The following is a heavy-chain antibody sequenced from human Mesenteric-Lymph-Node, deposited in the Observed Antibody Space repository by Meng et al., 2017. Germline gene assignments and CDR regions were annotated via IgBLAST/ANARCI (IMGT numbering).Heavy chain of an antibody. J-gene: IGHJ6*02. CDR2: IIPIFGTA. CDR3: ASMVRGVIPYYYGMDV. Sequence: SVKVSCKASGGTFSSYAISWVRQAPGQGLEWMGGIIPIFGTANYAQKFQGRVTITTDESTSTAYMELSSLRSEDTAVYYCASMVRGVIPYYYGMDVWGQGNAGHRLL. V-gene: IGHV1-69*05. D-gene: IGHD3-10*01. CDR1: GGTFSSYA.